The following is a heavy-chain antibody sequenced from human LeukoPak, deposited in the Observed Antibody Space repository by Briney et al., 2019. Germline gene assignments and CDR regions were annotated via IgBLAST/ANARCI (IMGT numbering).Heavy chain of an antibody. V-gene: IGHV3-7*02. D-gene: IGHD1-26*01. CDR3: AYRNSLDY. CDR1: GFSFSDHE. J-gene: IGHJ4*02. Sequence: PGGSLRLSCAASGFSFSDHEMNWVRQAPGKGLEWVANIKPDGSEKYYVDSVKGRFTISRDDAKRSLDLQMDSLRAEDTAIYYCAYRNSLDYWGQGTLVTVSS. CDR2: IKPDGSEK.